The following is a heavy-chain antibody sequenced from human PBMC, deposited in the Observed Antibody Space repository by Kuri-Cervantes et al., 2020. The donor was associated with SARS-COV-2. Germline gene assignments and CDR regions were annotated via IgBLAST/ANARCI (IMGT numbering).Heavy chain of an antibody. CDR2: IYYSGST. D-gene: IGHD3-3*01. CDR3: ARALWSGYCTFDI. J-gene: IGHJ3*02. Sequence: SETLSLTCTVSGGSISSYYWSWIRQPPGKGLEWIGYIYYSGSTNYNPSLKSRVTISVDTSKNPFSLKLSSVTAADTAVYYCARALWSGYCTFDIWGQGTMVTVSS. V-gene: IGHV4-59*01. CDR1: GGSISSYY.